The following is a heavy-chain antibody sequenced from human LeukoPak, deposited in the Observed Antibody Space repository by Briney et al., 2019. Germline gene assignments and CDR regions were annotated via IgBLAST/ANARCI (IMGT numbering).Heavy chain of an antibody. CDR3: ARLGYLRGGDP. D-gene: IGHD3-3*01. J-gene: IGHJ5*02. CDR2: IYPGESDT. CDR1: GYSFTSNW. V-gene: IGHV5-51*01. Sequence: GEPLKISCKGSGYSFTSNWIGWVGQMPGKGLGWMGTIYPGESDTRYSPSFQGQVTISTDKSINTAYLQWSSLKASDTAMYYCARLGYLRGGDPWGQGTLVTVSS.